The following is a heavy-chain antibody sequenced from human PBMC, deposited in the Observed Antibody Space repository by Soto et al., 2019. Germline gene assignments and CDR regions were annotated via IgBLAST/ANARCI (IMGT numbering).Heavy chain of an antibody. D-gene: IGHD3-22*01. CDR2: ISAYNGNT. V-gene: IGHV1-18*01. CDR3: ARDTVYYDSSGSWFDP. J-gene: IGHJ5*02. Sequence: ASVKVSCKASGYTFTSYGISWGRQAPGQGLEWMGWISAYNGNTNYAQKLQGRVTTTTDTSTSTAYMELRSLRSDDTAVYYCARDTVYYDSSGSWFDPWGQGTLVTVSS. CDR1: GYTFTSYG.